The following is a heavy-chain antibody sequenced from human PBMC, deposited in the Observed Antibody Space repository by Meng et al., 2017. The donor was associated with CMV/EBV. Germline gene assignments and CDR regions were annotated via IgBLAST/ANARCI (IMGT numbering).Heavy chain of an antibody. J-gene: IGHJ4*02. D-gene: IGHD3-22*01. CDR2: IYHSGST. Sequence: GSLRPSCTVSGYSISSGNYWGWIRQPPGKGLAWIGSIYHSGSTYYNPSLKSRVTISVDTSKNQFSLKLSSVTAADAAVYYCAKYYYDSSGYYPEYYFDYWGQGTLVTVSS. CDR1: GYSISSGNY. CDR3: AKYYYDSSGYYPEYYFDY. V-gene: IGHV4-38-2*02.